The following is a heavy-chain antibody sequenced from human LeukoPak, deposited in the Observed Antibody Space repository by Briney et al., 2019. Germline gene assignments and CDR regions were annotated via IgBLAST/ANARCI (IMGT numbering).Heavy chain of an antibody. CDR1: GFTFSSYG. V-gene: IGHV3-30*18. Sequence: GGSLRLSCAASGFTFSSYGMHWVRQAPGKGLEWVAVISYDGSNKYYADSVKGRFTISRDNSKNTLYLQMNSLRAEDTAVYYCANNEAEDPWGQGTLVTVSS. CDR3: ANNEAEDP. D-gene: IGHD2-8*01. J-gene: IGHJ5*02. CDR2: ISYDGSNK.